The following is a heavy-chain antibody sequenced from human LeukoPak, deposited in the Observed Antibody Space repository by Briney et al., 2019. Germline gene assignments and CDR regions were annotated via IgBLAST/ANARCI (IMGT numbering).Heavy chain of an antibody. CDR3: AREAVPGSGSYRYDY. D-gene: IGHD3-10*01. CDR1: GYTFTSYG. V-gene: IGHV1-18*01. Sequence: ASVKVSCKASGYTFTSYGISWVRQAPGQGLEWMGWISAYNGNTNYAQKLQGRVTMTTDTSTSTAYMELSSLRSEDTAVYYSAREAVPGSGSYRYDYWGQGTLVTVSS. CDR2: ISAYNGNT. J-gene: IGHJ4*02.